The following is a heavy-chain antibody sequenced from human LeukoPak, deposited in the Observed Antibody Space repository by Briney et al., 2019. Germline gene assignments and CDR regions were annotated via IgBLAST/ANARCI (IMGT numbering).Heavy chain of an antibody. J-gene: IGHJ5*02. Sequence: SETLSLTCVVDGGSLSGYYWSWIRHPPGKGLEWVGEIIHSGSTNYNPSLKSRVTISVDTSKNQFSLKLSSVTAADTAVYYCARTRLLYYYDSSGYYFDPWGQGTLVTVSS. CDR1: GGSLSGYY. D-gene: IGHD3-22*01. CDR2: IIHSGST. CDR3: ARTRLLYYYDSSGYYFDP. V-gene: IGHV4-34*12.